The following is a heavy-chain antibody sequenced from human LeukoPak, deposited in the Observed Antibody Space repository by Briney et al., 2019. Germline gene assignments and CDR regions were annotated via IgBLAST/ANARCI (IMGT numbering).Heavy chain of an antibody. CDR2: VYSSGST. Sequence: PSETLSLTCTVSGDSISTYYWTWNPQPAGKGLEWIGRVYSSGSTTYNPSLKSRVTMSPDTSNNQFSLKLSSVIAADTAMYYCASGRGGASDWYFDLWGRGTLVTVSS. V-gene: IGHV4-4*07. J-gene: IGHJ2*01. CDR3: ASGRGGASDWYFDL. D-gene: IGHD1-26*01. CDR1: GDSISTYY.